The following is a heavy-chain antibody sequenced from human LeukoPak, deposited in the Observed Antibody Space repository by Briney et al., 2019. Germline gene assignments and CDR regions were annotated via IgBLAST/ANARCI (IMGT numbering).Heavy chain of an antibody. J-gene: IGHJ4*02. CDR1: GFTFSSYS. CDR2: ISSSSTYI. CDR3: ARDKGGWGDQNHFDY. V-gene: IGHV3-21*01. D-gene: IGHD3-16*01. Sequence: PGGSLRLSCAASGFTFSSYSMNWVRQAPGKGLEWVSSISSSSTYIYYADSVKGRFTISRDNAKNPLYLQMNSLRAEDTAVYYCARDKGGWGDQNHFDYWGQGTLVTVSS.